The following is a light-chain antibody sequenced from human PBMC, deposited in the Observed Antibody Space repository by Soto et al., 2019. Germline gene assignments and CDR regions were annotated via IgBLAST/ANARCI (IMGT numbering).Light chain of an antibody. CDR3: SSYTSSSTYV. CDR2: EVS. CDR1: SSDVGGYIS. Sequence: QSALTQPASVSGSPGQSITISCTGTSSDVGGYISVSWYQQHPGKAPKLMIYEVSNRPSGVSSRFSGSKSGNTASLTISGLQAEDEAEYYCSSYTSSSTYVFGTGTKVTVL. V-gene: IGLV2-14*01. J-gene: IGLJ1*01.